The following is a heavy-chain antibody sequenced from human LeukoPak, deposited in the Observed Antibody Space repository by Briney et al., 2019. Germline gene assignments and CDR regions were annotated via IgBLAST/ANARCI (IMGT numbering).Heavy chain of an antibody. CDR2: MNSNSGNT. J-gene: IGHJ5*02. CDR3: ARGRKIQLWYNNWFDP. V-gene: IGHV1-8*01. CDR1: GYTFTSYD. Sequence: ASVKVSCKASGYTFTSYDINWVRQATGQGLEWMGWMNSNSGNTGYAQKFQGRVTMTRNTSISTAYMELSSLRSEDTAVYYCARGRKIQLWYNNWFDPWGQGTLVTVSS. D-gene: IGHD5-18*01.